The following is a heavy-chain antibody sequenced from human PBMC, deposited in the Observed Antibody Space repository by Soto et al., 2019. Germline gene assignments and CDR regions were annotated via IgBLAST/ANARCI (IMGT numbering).Heavy chain of an antibody. D-gene: IGHD3-10*01. CDR1: GFTFSSYG. J-gene: IGHJ4*02. V-gene: IGHV3-48*02. CDR2: ISNDSSNK. CDR3: ARDPDGIIDFDY. Sequence: GGSLRLSCAASGFTFSSYGMHWVRQAPGKGLEWVSDISNDSSNKHYADFVKGRFTISRDNAKSSLYLQMNSLRDEDTAVYFCARDPDGIIDFDYWGQGTQVTVSS.